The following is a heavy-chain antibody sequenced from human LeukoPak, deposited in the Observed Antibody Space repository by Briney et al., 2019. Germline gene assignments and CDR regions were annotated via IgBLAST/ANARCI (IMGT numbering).Heavy chain of an antibody. J-gene: IGHJ6*02. D-gene: IGHD6-13*01. V-gene: IGHV4-34*01. CDR3: ARRQNSSHRLYYYYGMDV. Sequence: SETLSLTCAVYGGSFSGYYWSWIRQPPGKGLEWMGEINHSGSTNYNPSLKSRVTISVDTSKNQFSLKLSSVTAADTAVYYCARRQNSSHRLYYYYGMDVWGQGTTVTVSS. CDR2: INHSGST. CDR1: GGSFSGYY.